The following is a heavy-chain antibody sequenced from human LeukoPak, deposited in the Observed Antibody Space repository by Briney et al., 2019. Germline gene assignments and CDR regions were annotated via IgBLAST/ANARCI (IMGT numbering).Heavy chain of an antibody. CDR1: GITFSRFW. Sequence: GGSLRLSCAASGITFSRFWMSWVRQAPGKGLQWVANINQDGSEKHYVDSVKGRFTISRDNAENSLYLQMNSLRAADTAVYYCARPRPSSDTYYDFWSGLGGDAFDIWGQGTMVTVSS. CDR2: INQDGSEK. CDR3: ARPRPSSDTYYDFWSGLGGDAFDI. D-gene: IGHD3-3*01. J-gene: IGHJ3*02. V-gene: IGHV3-7*03.